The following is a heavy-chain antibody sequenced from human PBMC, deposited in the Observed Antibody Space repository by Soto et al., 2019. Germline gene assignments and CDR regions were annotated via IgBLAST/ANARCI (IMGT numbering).Heavy chain of an antibody. CDR2: INAGNGNT. Sequence: SVKASCKASGYTYTSYAMHWVRQAPGQRLEWMGWINAGNGNTKYSQKFQGRVTITRDTSASTAYLQWSSLKASDTAMYYCAARHCSGGSCYHFYFEYWGQGTLVTVSS. CDR1: GYTYTSYA. CDR3: AARHCSGGSCYHFYFEY. J-gene: IGHJ4*02. V-gene: IGHV1-3*01. D-gene: IGHD2-15*01.